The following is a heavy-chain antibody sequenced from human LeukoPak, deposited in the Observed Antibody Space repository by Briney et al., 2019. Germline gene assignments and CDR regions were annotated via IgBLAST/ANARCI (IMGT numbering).Heavy chain of an antibody. CDR3: ARDVPPDY. J-gene: IGHJ4*02. CDR1: GGSINSYY. CDR2: IHSSGST. Sequence: SETLSLTCSVSGGSINSYYWSWVRQAAGKGLEWIGRIHSSGSTKYNPSIESRITMSVDTTNDQFSPKVSSVTAADTAVYYCARDVPPDYWGQGILVTVSS. V-gene: IGHV4-4*07.